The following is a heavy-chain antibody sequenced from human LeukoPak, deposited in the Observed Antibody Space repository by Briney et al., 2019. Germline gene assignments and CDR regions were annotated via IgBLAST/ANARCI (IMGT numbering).Heavy chain of an antibody. CDR1: GFTFSSYW. J-gene: IGHJ4*02. Sequence: GGSLRLSCAASGFTFSSYWMSWVRQAPGKGLEWVANMKQDGSEKYYVDSVKGRFTISRDNAKNSLYLQMNSLRAEDTAVYYCARDNGLWFGELYFDYWGQGTLVTVSS. D-gene: IGHD3-10*01. CDR2: MKQDGSEK. V-gene: IGHV3-7*01. CDR3: ARDNGLWFGELYFDY.